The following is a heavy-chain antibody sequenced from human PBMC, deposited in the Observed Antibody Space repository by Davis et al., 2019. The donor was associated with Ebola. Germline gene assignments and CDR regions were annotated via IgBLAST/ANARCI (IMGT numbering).Heavy chain of an antibody. CDR1: GFTFRSYG. V-gene: IGHV3-30*18. J-gene: IGHJ3*01. CDR3: AKTRSAWWNDALDL. D-gene: IGHD6-19*01. CDR2: ILPDGNNT. Sequence: PGGSLRLSCAGFGFTFRSYGIQWVRQTPGKGLEWVAFILPDGNNTHYADSVKGRFTVSRDNSESTLHLQMSSLRTEDTAVYFCAKTRSAWWNDALDLWGQGTKVTVSS.